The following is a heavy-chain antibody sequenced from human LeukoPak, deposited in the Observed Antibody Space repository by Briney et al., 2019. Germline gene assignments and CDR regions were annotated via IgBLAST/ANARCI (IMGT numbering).Heavy chain of an antibody. J-gene: IGHJ6*02. CDR2: IYWNDDK. CDR3: VSGGGRITMVRGVIGGMDV. D-gene: IGHD3-10*01. V-gene: IGHV2-5*01. CDR1: GFSLSTSGVG. Sequence: SGPTLVNPTQTLTLTCTFSGFSLSTSGVGVGWIRQPPGKALEWLALIYWNDDKRYSPSLKSRLTITNDTSKNQVVLTMTNMDPVDTATYYCVSGGGRITMVRGVIGGMDVWGQGTTVTVAS.